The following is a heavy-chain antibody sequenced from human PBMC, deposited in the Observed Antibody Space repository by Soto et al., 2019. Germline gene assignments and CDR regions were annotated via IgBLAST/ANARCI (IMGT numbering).Heavy chain of an antibody. CDR1: GFTFTSFA. V-gene: IGHV3-23*01. J-gene: IGHJ4*02. D-gene: IGHD3-22*01. CDR2: ISPSGGST. CDR3: AKDLSGYYYLFGY. Sequence: GSLRLSCAASGFTFTSFAMSWVRQAPGKGLEWVSSISPSGGSTYYADSVRGRFTISRDNSKNTLYVQMNSLRAEDTAIYYCAKDLSGYYYLFGYWGQGTLVTVSS.